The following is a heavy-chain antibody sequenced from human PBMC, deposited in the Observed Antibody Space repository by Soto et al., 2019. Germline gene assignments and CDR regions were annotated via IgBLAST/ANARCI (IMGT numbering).Heavy chain of an antibody. D-gene: IGHD6-19*01. V-gene: IGHV3-30*03. CDR3: ATGAVADTSFDY. CDR1: GFTFSSYG. J-gene: IGHJ4*02. Sequence: QVQLVESGGGVVQPGRSLRLSCAASGFTFSSYGMHWVRQAPGKGLEWVAVISYDGSKKYYGDSVKGRFTISRDNSNNTLYLHMSSLRAEDTAVYSCATGAVADTSFDYWGQGTLVTVSS. CDR2: ISYDGSKK.